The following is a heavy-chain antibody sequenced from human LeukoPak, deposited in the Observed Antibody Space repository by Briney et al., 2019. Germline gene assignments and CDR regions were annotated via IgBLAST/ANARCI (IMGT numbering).Heavy chain of an antibody. CDR2: INPSGGST. CDR3: VRDGRLQFVY. CDR1: GYTFTSYY. V-gene: IGHV1-46*01. D-gene: IGHD5-24*01. Sequence: GASVKVSCKVSGYTFTSYYMHWVRQAPGQGLEWMGIINPSGGSTSYAQKFQGRVTMTRDTSTSTVYMELSSLRSEDTAVYYCVRDGRLQFVYWGQGTLVTVSS. J-gene: IGHJ4*02.